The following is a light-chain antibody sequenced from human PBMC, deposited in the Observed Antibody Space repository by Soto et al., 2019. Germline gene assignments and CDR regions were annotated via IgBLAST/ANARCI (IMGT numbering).Light chain of an antibody. Sequence: DLQMTQSPSTLSASVGDRVTITCRASQSISNWLAWYQQKPGKAPNLLIYKASTLQSGVPSRFSGSGSGTEFTLTISSLQPDDFATYYCQQYYSYTYTFGQGTKLEIK. V-gene: IGKV1-5*03. J-gene: IGKJ2*01. CDR3: QQYYSYTYT. CDR1: QSISNW. CDR2: KAS.